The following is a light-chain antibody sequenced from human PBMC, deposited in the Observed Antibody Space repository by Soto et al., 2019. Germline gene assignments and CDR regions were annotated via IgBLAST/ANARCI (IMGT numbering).Light chain of an antibody. V-gene: IGKV1-39*01. CDR1: QSISNY. Sequence: DIQMTLSPSSLSISVGDRVTITCRASQSISNYLNWYQQKPGKAPKLLIYAASSLQSGIPSRSSGSGSGTNFTLTNSSLQPEDFATYYCQQSYSTPRTFGQGAKLEIK. CDR3: QQSYSTPRT. CDR2: AAS. J-gene: IGKJ2*01.